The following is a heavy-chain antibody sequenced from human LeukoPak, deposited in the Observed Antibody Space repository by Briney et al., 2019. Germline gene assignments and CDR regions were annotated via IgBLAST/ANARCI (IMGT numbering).Heavy chain of an antibody. D-gene: IGHD1-1*01. CDR2: INPNSGGT. CDR1: GYTFTGYY. CDR3: ARFVNNWNDHNWFDP. V-gene: IGHV1-2*02. Sequence: GASVKVSCKASGYTFTGYYMHWVRQAPGQGLEWMGWINPNSGGTNYAQKFQGRVTMTRDTSISTAYMELRSLRSDDTAVYYCARFVNNWNDHNWFDPWGQGTLVTVSS. J-gene: IGHJ5*02.